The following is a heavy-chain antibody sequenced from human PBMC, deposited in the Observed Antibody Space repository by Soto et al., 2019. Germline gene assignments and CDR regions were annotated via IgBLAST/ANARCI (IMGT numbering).Heavy chain of an antibody. D-gene: IGHD2-2*01. CDR1: GFTFSSYG. J-gene: IGHJ6*02. Sequence: QVQLVESGGGVVQPGRSLRLSCAASGFTFSSYGMHWVRQAPGKGLERVAVISYDGSNKYYADSVTGRFTISRDNSKNTLYLQMNRLRAEDTAVYYCAKGSVPAAIPPYYYFFYGMDVWGQGTTVTVSS. CDR3: AKGSVPAAIPPYYYFFYGMDV. CDR2: ISYDGSNK. V-gene: IGHV3-30*18.